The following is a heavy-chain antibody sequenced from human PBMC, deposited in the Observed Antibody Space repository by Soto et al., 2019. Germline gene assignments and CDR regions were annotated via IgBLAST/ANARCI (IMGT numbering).Heavy chain of an antibody. J-gene: IGHJ5*02. V-gene: IGHV1-8*01. D-gene: IGHD6-19*01. CDR3: ARARLSGFNSDWYAPWIDP. Sequence: GASVKVSCKASGYTFTSYDINWVRQATGQGLDWMGWMNPNSGNTGYAQKFQGRVTMTRNTSISTAYMELSSLRSEDTAVYYCARARLSGFNSDWYAPWIDPWGQGTLVTVS. CDR2: MNPNSGNT. CDR1: GYTFTSYD.